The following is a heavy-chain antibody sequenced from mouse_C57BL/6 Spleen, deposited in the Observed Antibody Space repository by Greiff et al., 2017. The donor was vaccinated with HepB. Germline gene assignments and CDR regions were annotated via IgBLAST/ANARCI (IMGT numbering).Heavy chain of an antibody. V-gene: IGHV10-1*01. J-gene: IGHJ4*01. CDR2: IRSKSNNYAT. Sequence: EVKLVESGGGLVQPKGSLKLSCAASGFSFNTYAMNWVRQAPGKGLEWVARIRSKSNNYATYYADSVKDRFTISRDDSESMLYLQMNNLKTEDTAMYYCVRHTPLYPYAMDYWGQGTSVTVSS. CDR3: VRHTPLYPYAMDY. D-gene: IGHD2-1*01. CDR1: GFSFNTYA.